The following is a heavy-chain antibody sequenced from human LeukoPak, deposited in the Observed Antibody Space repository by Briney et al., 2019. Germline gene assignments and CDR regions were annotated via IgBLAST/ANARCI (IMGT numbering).Heavy chain of an antibody. CDR2: INHSGST. V-gene: IGHV4-34*01. CDR1: GGSFSGYY. D-gene: IGHD6-13*01. CDR3: ASGPATSIAAAGGGYFDY. J-gene: IGHJ4*02. Sequence: PSETLSLTCAVYGGSFSGYYWSWIRQPPGKGLEWIGEINHSGSTNYNPSLKSRVTISVDTSKNQFSLKLSSVTAADTAVYYCASGPATSIAAAGGGYFDYWGQGTLVTVSS.